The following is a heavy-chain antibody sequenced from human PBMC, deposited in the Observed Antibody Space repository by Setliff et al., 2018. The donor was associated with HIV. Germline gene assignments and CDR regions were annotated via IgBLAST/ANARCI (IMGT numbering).Heavy chain of an antibody. Sequence: LRLSCGASGFSFSSYSMNWVRQAPGKGLEWVSYISPSSTIIFYGDSVKGRFTVSRDNAKNSLYLHMNNLRAEDTAVYYCASAGGGNSGTRWFDYWGQGALVTVSS. CDR3: ASAGGGNSGTRWFDY. CDR1: GFSFSSYS. J-gene: IGHJ4*02. D-gene: IGHD2-21*02. V-gene: IGHV3-48*01. CDR2: ISPSSTII.